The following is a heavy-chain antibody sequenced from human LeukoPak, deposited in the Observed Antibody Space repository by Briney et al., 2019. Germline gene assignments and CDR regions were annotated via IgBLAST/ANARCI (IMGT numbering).Heavy chain of an antibody. Sequence: GGSLRLSCAASGFTFSSYWMRWVRQAPGKGLVWVSRINSDGSSTSYADSVKGRFTISRDNAKNTLYLQMNSLRAEDTAVYYCARDYYDSSGYYTWGQGTLVTVSS. CDR3: ARDYYDSSGYYT. CDR2: INSDGSST. CDR1: GFTFSSYW. D-gene: IGHD3-22*01. V-gene: IGHV3-74*01. J-gene: IGHJ5*02.